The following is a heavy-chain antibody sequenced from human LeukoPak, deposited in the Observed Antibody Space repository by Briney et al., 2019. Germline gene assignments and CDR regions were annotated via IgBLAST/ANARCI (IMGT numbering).Heavy chain of an antibody. J-gene: IGHJ4*02. D-gene: IGHD3-3*01. Sequence: GGSLRLSCAASGFTFSSYAMSWVRQAPGKGLEWVSAISGSGGSTYYADSVKGRFTISRDNSKNTLYLQMNSLRAEDTAVYYCARGDFWSGFFEVWGQGTLVTVSS. CDR2: ISGSGGST. V-gene: IGHV3-23*01. CDR1: GFTFSSYA. CDR3: ARGDFWSGFFEV.